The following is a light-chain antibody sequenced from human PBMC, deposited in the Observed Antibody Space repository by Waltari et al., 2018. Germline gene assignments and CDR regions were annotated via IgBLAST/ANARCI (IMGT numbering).Light chain of an antibody. V-gene: IGLV2-14*03. J-gene: IGLJ2*01. CDR2: DVS. CDR3: SSYSSSSTLVV. CDR1: SSDVGGYNY. Sequence: QSALTQPASVSGSPGQSITISCTGTSSDVGGYNYVPWYQQHPGKAPKLMIYDVSNRPSGVSNRFSGSKSGNTASLTISGIQAEDEADYHCSSYSSSSTLVVFGGGTKLTVL.